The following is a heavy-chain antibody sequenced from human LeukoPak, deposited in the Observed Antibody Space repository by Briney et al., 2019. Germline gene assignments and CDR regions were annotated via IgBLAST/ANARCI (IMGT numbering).Heavy chain of an antibody. CDR1: GFTFSSYW. CDR2: IKQDGSEK. Sequence: GGSLRLSCAASGFTFSSYWMSWVRQAPGKGLEWVANIKQDGSEKYYVDSVKGRFTISRDHAKNSLYMQMNSLRAEDTAVYYCATFTGGWYYYYGMDVWGQGTTVTVSS. D-gene: IGHD2-8*02. V-gene: IGHV3-7*01. J-gene: IGHJ6*02. CDR3: ATFTGGWYYYYGMDV.